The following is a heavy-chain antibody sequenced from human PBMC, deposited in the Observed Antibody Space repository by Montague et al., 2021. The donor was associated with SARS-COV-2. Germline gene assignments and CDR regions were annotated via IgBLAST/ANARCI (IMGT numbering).Heavy chain of an antibody. D-gene: IGHD6-13*01. CDR1: GFTFSSYW. CDR3: ARVPSSSWYFDY. Sequence: SLRPSCAASGFTFSSYWMSWVRQAPGKGLEWVANIKQDGSEKYYVDSVKGRFTISRDNAKNSLYLQMSSLRAEDTAVYYCARVPSSSWYFDYWGQGTLVTVSS. V-gene: IGHV3-7*01. J-gene: IGHJ4*02. CDR2: IKQDGSEK.